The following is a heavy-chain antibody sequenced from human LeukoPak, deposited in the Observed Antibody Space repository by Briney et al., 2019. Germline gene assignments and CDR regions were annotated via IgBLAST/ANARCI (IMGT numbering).Heavy chain of an antibody. D-gene: IGHD3-3*01. CDR3: ARGGGMDYDFWSGYSIGGFDP. J-gene: IGHJ5*02. CDR2: IYPGDSDT. V-gene: IGHV5-51*01. Sequence: GESLKISCKGSGYSFTSYWIGWVRQMPGKGLEWMGIIYPGDSDTRYSPSFQGQVTISADKSISTAYLQWSSLKASDTAKYYCARGGGMDYDFWSGYSIGGFDPWGQGTLVTVSS. CDR1: GYSFTSYW.